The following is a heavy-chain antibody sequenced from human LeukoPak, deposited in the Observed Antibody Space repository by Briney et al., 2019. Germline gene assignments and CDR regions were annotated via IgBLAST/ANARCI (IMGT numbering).Heavy chain of an antibody. CDR1: GFTFSSYE. Sequence: GGSLRLSCAASGFTFSSYEMNWVRQAPGKGLEWVSYVSSSGSTIYYADSVKGRFIISRDNAKNSLYLQMNSLRAEDTAVYYCAKRSGGPSPFDYWGQGTLVTVSS. CDR2: VSSSGSTI. D-gene: IGHD3-3*01. V-gene: IGHV3-48*03. CDR3: AKRSGGPSPFDY. J-gene: IGHJ4*02.